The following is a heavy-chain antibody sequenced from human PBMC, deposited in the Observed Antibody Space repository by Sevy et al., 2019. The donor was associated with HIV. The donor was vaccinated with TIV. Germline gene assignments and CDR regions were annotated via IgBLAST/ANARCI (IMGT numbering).Heavy chain of an antibody. CDR3: ARDLGATMVRWYGMDV. CDR1: GYTFTSYG. Sequence: ASVKVSCKASGYTFTSYGISWVRQALGQGLEWMGWISAYNANTNYAQKLQGRVTMTTDTSTSTAYMELRSLRSDDTAVYYCARDLGATMVRWYGMDVWGQGTTVTVSS. V-gene: IGHV1-18*01. J-gene: IGHJ6*02. D-gene: IGHD3-10*01. CDR2: ISAYNANT.